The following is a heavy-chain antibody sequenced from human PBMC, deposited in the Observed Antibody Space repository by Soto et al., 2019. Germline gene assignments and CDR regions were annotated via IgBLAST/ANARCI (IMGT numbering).Heavy chain of an antibody. CDR3: ARTRFLELDAFDI. J-gene: IGHJ3*02. CDR1: GGSISDDY. V-gene: IGHV4-59*12. CDR2: ISHSWST. Sequence: SETLSLTCTVSGGSISDDYWSWIRQPPGKGLEWIGHISHSWSTNYNPSLKSRVTISVDKSKNQFSLKLSSVTAADTAVYYCARTRFLELDAFDIWGQGTMVTVSS. D-gene: IGHD3-3*01.